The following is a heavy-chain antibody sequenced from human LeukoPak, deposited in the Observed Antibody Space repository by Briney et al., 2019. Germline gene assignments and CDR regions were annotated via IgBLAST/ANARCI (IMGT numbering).Heavy chain of an antibody. V-gene: IGHV1-2*02. D-gene: IGHD1-1*01. CDR2: INPNSGVT. J-gene: IGHJ3*02. CDR1: GYTFTDYF. Sequence: GASVKVSCKASGYTFTDYFIHFVRQAPGQGLEWMGWINPNSGVTDFPQKFQGRVTMTRDTSTRTAYMELTSLKSDDAAIYSCATGVATTGRGAHNVDMWGQGTKVIVSS. CDR3: ATGVATTGRGAHNVDM.